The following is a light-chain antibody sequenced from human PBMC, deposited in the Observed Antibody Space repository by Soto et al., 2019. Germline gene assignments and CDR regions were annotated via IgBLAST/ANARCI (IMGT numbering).Light chain of an antibody. J-gene: IGKJ1*01. CDR1: QSVSSSY. V-gene: IGKV3-20*01. CDR2: GAS. CDR3: HQFAGSPQT. Sequence: EIVLTQSPGTLSLSPGERATLSCRASQSVSSSYLAWYQQKPGQAPRLLIYGASNRATGIPDRFGGSGSGTDFTLTISRLEPEDFVVYYCHQFAGSPQTFGQGTTVEIK.